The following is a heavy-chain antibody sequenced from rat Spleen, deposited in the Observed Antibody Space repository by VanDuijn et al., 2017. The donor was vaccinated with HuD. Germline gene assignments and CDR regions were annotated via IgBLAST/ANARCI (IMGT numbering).Heavy chain of an antibody. CDR2: ISPSGGST. CDR1: GFTFSNYG. J-gene: IGHJ2*01. Sequence: EVQLVESGGGLVQPGRSLKLSCAASGFTFSNYGMHWIRQAPTKGLEWVASISPSGGSTYYRDSVKGRFTISRDNAKSTLYLQMNSLRSEDTATYYCTRDRPGYNSYYFDYWGQGVMVTVSS. D-gene: IGHD1-4*01. CDR3: TRDRPGYNSYYFDY. V-gene: IGHV5-19*01.